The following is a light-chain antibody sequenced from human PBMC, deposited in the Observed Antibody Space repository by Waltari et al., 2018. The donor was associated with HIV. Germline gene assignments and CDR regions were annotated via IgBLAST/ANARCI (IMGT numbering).Light chain of an antibody. Sequence: SSELIQGPSVSVALGKRVTITCQGDSLRKYFVSWYQQKPGRVPLLLHYDSDCRPSGIPDRFSGTTSGNTAFLTITGAQAEDEADYYCYSRDTSGDHRIFGGGTKLTVL. V-gene: IGLV3-19*01. CDR2: DSD. CDR3: YSRDTSGDHRI. CDR1: SLRKYF. J-gene: IGLJ2*01.